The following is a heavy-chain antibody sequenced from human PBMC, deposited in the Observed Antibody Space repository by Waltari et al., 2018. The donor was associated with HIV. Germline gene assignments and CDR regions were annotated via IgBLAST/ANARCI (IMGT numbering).Heavy chain of an antibody. CDR3: ASRITSQWLLQGYYYYAMDV. CDR1: GGSVSSDSYY. V-gene: IGHV4-61*03. CDR2: IYYSGST. Sequence: QVQLQESGPGLVKPSETLSLTCTVSGGSVSSDSYYWSWIRQPPGKGLGWIGYIYYSGSTNYTPSLKSRVTISVDTSKNHFSLKLSSVTAADTAVYYCASRITSQWLLQGYYYYAMDVWGQGTTVTVSS. J-gene: IGHJ6*02. D-gene: IGHD6-19*01.